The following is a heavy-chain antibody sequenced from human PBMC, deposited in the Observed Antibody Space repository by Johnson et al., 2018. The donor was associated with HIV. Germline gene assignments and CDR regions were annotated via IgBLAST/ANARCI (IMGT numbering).Heavy chain of an antibody. J-gene: IGHJ3*01. D-gene: IGHD6-13*01. CDR3: ARDGESQQLPLGDALDV. CDR1: GFSFSIYW. CDR2: INQDGSEM. Sequence: VQLVESGGGLVQPGGSLRLSCGGSGFSFSIYWLTWVRQAPGKGLEWVANINQDGSEMYYVDSVKGRFTISRDNAKNSLYLQMNSLRAEDTALYYCARDGESQQLPLGDALDVWGRGTMVIVSS. V-gene: IGHV3-7*01.